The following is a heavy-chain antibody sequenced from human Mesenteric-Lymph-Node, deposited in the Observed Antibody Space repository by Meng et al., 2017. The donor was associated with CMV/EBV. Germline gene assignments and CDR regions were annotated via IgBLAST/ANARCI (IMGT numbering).Heavy chain of an antibody. CDR2: INHSGST. CDR3: ASVPGEVWNYYHYGLDV. Sequence: SETLSLTCAVYGGSFSGYYWSWIRQPPGKGLEWIGEINHSGSTNYNPSLKSRVTISVDTSKNQFSLKLSSVTAADTAVYYCASVPGEVWNYYHYGLDVWGQGTTVTVSS. V-gene: IGHV4-34*01. J-gene: IGHJ6*02. CDR1: GGSFSGYY. D-gene: IGHD3-10*01.